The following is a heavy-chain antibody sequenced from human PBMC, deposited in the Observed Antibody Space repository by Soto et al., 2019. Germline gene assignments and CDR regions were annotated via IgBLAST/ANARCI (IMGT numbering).Heavy chain of an antibody. CDR1: GFTVSSNY. J-gene: IGHJ3*02. CDR2: IYTGGGT. CDR3: ARESFSDYVYAFDI. Sequence: PGGSLRLSCAASGFTVSSNYMNWVRQAPGKGLEWVSVIYTGGGTYYADSVKGRFTISRDNSKNTLYLQMNSLTTEDTAVYYCARESFSDYVYAFDIWGRGTMVTVSS. D-gene: IGHD3-16*01. V-gene: IGHV3-66*01.